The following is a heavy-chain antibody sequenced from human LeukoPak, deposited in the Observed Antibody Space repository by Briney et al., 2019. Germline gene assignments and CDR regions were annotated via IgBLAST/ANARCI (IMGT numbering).Heavy chain of an antibody. D-gene: IGHD5-18*01. V-gene: IGHV4-39*07. CDR2: IYYSGST. CDR1: GGSISSSSYY. CDR3: ARGVGFYSYGFTPARSYYMDV. Sequence: TSETLSLTCTVSGGSISSSSYYWGWIRQPPGKGLEWIGSIYYSGSTYYNPSLKSRVTISVDTSKNQFSLKLSSVTAADTAVYYCARGVGFYSYGFTPARSYYMDVWGKGTTVTVSS. J-gene: IGHJ6*03.